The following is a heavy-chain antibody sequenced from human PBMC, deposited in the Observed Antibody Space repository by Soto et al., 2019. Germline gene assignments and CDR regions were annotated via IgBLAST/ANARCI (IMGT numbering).Heavy chain of an antibody. CDR1: GGSISSGDYY. D-gene: IGHD5-18*01. V-gene: IGHV4-30-4*01. CDR2: IYYSGST. J-gene: IGHJ4*02. CDR3: ARDRGRGYSYGHFDY. Sequence: PSETLSLTCSVSGGSISSGDYYWNWIRQPPGKGLEWIGHIYYSGSTYYNPSLKSRVTISVDTSKNQFSLKLSSVTAADTAVYYCARDRGRGYSYGHFDYWGQGTLVTVSS.